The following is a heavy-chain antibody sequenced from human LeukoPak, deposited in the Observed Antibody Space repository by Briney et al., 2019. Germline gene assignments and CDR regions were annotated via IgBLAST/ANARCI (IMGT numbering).Heavy chain of an antibody. Sequence: GGSLRLSRAASGFTFSSYAMSWVRQAPGKGLEWVSAISGSGGSTYYADSVKGRFTISRDNSKNTLYLQMNSLRAEDTAVYYCAKDMSTMVRGVIEDAFDIWGQGTMVTVSS. CDR3: AKDMSTMVRGVIEDAFDI. J-gene: IGHJ3*02. CDR2: ISGSGGST. CDR1: GFTFSSYA. D-gene: IGHD3-10*01. V-gene: IGHV3-23*01.